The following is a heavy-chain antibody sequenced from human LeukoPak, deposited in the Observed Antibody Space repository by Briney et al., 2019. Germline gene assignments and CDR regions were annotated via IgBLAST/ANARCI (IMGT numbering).Heavy chain of an antibody. Sequence: GASVKVSCKASGGTFSSYAISWVRQAPGQGLEWMGGIIPIFGTANYAQKFQGRVTITTDESTSTAYMELSSLRSEDTAVYYCARSSRLFWSGYHFDYWGQGTLVTVSS. D-gene: IGHD3-3*01. CDR1: GGTFSSYA. J-gene: IGHJ4*02. V-gene: IGHV1-69*05. CDR3: ARSSRLFWSGYHFDY. CDR2: IIPIFGTA.